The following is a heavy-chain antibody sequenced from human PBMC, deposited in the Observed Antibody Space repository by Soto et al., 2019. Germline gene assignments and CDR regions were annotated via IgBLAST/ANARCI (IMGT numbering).Heavy chain of an antibody. Sequence: NPSETLSLTCTVSGGSVSSGSYYWSWIRQPPGKGLEWIGYIYYSGSTNYNPSLKSRVTISVDTSKNQFSLKLSSVTAADTAVYYCARDYYGSGSYYNDAFDIWGQGTMVTVSS. V-gene: IGHV4-61*01. J-gene: IGHJ3*02. D-gene: IGHD3-10*01. CDR1: GGSVSSGSYY. CDR2: IYYSGST. CDR3: ARDYYGSGSYYNDAFDI.